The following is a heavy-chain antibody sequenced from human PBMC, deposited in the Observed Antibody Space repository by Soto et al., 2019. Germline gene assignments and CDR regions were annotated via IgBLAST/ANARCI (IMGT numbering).Heavy chain of an antibody. CDR3: AKVRYSGYYYAN. V-gene: IGHV3-11*01. CDR1: GFSFSDYY. CDR2: ISFSADSI. Sequence: GGSLRLCCAASGFSFSDYYMSWIRQAPGKGLEWVSYISFSADSIYYADSVKARFSISRDNPGNTLYLQMNSLRAEDTAVYYCAKVRYSGYYYANWGLGTLVTVS. J-gene: IGHJ4*01. D-gene: IGHD1-26*01.